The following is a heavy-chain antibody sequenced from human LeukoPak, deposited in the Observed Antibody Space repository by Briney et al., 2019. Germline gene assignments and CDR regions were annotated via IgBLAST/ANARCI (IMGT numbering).Heavy chain of an antibody. CDR3: ARAYYYDRSGYHY. D-gene: IGHD3-22*01. CDR2: IYYSGST. Sequence: KTSETLSLTCTVSGGSISSNSYYWGWIRQPPGKGLKWIGSIYYSGSTYYNPSLKSRVTISVDTSKNQFSLKLSSVTAADTAVYYCARAYYYDRSGYHYWGQGTLVTVSS. CDR1: GGSISSNSYY. V-gene: IGHV4-39*01. J-gene: IGHJ4*02.